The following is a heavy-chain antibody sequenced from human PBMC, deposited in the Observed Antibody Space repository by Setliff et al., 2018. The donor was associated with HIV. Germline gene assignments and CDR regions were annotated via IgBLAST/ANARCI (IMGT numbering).Heavy chain of an antibody. CDR3: VREVVSAVWYFDH. J-gene: IGHJ2*01. CDR1: SYSISSGYY. Sequence: SETLSLTCAVSSYSISSGYYWSWVRQPAGKTLEWLGRISSSGISTYNFSLRSRVTMSIDTSNNQFSLTLNSVTAADTAVYYCVREVVSAVWYFDHWGRGIQVTVSS. V-gene: IGHV4-4*07. CDR2: ISSSGIS.